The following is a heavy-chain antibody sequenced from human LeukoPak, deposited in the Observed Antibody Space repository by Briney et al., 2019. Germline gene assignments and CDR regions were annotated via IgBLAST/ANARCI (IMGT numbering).Heavy chain of an antibody. V-gene: IGHV3-53*01. CDR2: IYSGGDT. D-gene: IGHD2-21*01. CDR3: RGRSGVVQLGV. J-gene: IGHJ6*02. CDR1: GLTVSSYY. Sequence: GGSLRLSCAVSGLTVSSYYMRWVRQAPGKGLEWVSVIYSGGDTSWADAVKGRCTISSSNSKNTLLLQKSNLRTEDTAVCYFRGRSGVVQLGVWGQGTTVTVPS.